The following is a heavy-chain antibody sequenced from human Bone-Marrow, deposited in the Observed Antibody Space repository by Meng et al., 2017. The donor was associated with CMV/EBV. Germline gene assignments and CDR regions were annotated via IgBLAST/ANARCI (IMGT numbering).Heavy chain of an antibody. CDR1: GGTFSSYA. V-gene: IGHV1-69*12. Sequence: QVQVVEAGVGVKMPGSCVKGVSKAGGGTFSSYAISWVRQGPGQGLEWMGGIIPIFGTANYAQKFQGRVTITADESTSTAYMELSSLRSEDTAVYYCARLGAARDWGQGTLVTVSS. J-gene: IGHJ4*02. CDR3: ARLGAARD. D-gene: IGHD6-13*01. CDR2: IIPIFGTA.